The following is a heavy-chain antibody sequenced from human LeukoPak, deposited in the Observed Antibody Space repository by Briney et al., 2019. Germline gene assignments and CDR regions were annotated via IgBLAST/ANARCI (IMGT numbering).Heavy chain of an antibody. D-gene: IGHD3-10*01. J-gene: IGHJ6*02. CDR3: ARVNQQYYYGSGIYRFYYYGMDV. CDR2: LSYDVSNK. Sequence: PGGSLRLSCAATRFTFSSSALHWVGHATGQGLEWVSVLSYDVSNKYYADSVKGRFTISRDNSENTLYLQMNSLRAEDTAVYYCARVNQQYYYGSGIYRFYYYGMDVWGRGTTVTVSS. V-gene: IGHV3-30-3*01. CDR1: RFTFSSSA.